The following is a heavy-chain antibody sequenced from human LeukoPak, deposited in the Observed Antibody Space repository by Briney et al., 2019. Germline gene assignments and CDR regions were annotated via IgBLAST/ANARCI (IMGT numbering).Heavy chain of an antibody. Sequence: SETLSLTCTVSGGSISSGGYYWSWIRQHPGEGLEWIGYIYYSGSTYYNPSLKSRVTISVDTSKNQFSLKLSSVTAADTAVYYCARELKSYFDYWGQGTLVTVSS. J-gene: IGHJ4*02. V-gene: IGHV4-31*03. CDR1: GGSISSGGYY. CDR3: ARELKSYFDY. CDR2: IYYSGST.